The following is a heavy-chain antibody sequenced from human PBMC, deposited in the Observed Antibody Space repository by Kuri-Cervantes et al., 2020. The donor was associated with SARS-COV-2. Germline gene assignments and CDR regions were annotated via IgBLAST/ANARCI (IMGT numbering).Heavy chain of an antibody. CDR2: INPNSGGT. V-gene: IGHV1-2*02. Sequence: ASVKVSCKASGYTFTGYYMHWVRQAPGQGLEWMGWINPNSGGTNYAQKFQGRVTMTRDTSISTAYMELSSLRSEDTAVYYCASTPTLDSSLSNCYYYMDVWGKGTTVTVSS. CDR3: ASTPTLDSSLSNCYYYMDV. CDR1: GYTFTGYY. D-gene: IGHD6-13*01. J-gene: IGHJ6*03.